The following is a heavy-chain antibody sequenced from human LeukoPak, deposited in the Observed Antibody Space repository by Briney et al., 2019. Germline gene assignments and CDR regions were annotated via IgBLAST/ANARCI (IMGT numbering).Heavy chain of an antibody. Sequence: ASVTVSCKASGYTFTSYDINWVRQATGQVLEWMGWMNPNSGNTGYAQKFQGRVTMTRNTSISTAYMELSSLRSEDTAVYYCARGGAYYYGSGSYVYYYYGMDVWGQGTTVTVSS. J-gene: IGHJ6*02. CDR1: GYTFTSYD. V-gene: IGHV1-8*01. CDR3: ARGGAYYYGSGSYVYYYYGMDV. D-gene: IGHD3-10*01. CDR2: MNPNSGNT.